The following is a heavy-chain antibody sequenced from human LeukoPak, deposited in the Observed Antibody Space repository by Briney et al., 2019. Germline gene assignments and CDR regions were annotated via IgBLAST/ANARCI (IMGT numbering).Heavy chain of an antibody. CDR3: ARKYYDILTGPYYYYYMDV. V-gene: IGHV3-30-3*01. J-gene: IGHJ6*03. CDR1: GFTFSSYA. CDR2: ISYDGSNK. Sequence: GGSLRLSCAASGFTFSSYAMHWVRQAPGKGLEWVAVISYDGSNKYYADSVKGRFTISRDNSKNTLYLQMNSLRAEDTAVYYCARKYYDILTGPYYYYYMDVWGKGTTVTVSS. D-gene: IGHD3-9*01.